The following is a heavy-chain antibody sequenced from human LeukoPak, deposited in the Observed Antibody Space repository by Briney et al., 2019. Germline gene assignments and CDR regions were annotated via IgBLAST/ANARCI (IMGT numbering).Heavy chain of an antibody. J-gene: IGHJ6*03. V-gene: IGHV4-34*01. CDR1: GGSFSGYY. CDR3: ARVYYGSGSYYNAYYYYYMDV. D-gene: IGHD3-10*01. CDR2: INHSGST. Sequence: SETLSLTCAVYGGSFSGYYWSWIRQPPGKGLEWIGEINHSGSTNYNPSLTSRVTISVDTSKNQFSLKLSTVTAADTAVYYCARVYYGSGSYYNAYYYYYMDVWGKGTTVTISS.